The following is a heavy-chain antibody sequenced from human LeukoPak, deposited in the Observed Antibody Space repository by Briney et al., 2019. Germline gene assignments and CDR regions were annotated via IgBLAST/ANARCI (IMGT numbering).Heavy chain of an antibody. V-gene: IGHV3-74*01. D-gene: IGHD7-27*01. J-gene: IGHJ5*02. CDR3: ARDPGDPGS. CDR1: GFTFSSYW. CDR2: ISGDGRNI. Sequence: PGGSLRLSCVASGFTFSSYWMHWVRQDPRKGLVWVSRISGDGRNINYADSVRGRFTISRDNAKNTLYLQMNTLRVEDTAVYYCARDPGDPGSWGQGTLVTVSS.